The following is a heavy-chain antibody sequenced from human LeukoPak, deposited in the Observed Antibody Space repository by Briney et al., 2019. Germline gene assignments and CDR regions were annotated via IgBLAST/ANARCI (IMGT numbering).Heavy chain of an antibody. CDR3: ARDQWYSSSDF. CDR2: IKQDGSEK. D-gene: IGHD6-6*01. Sequence: PGGSLRLSCTVSGFTFSNYWMSWVRQAPGKGLEWVATIKQDGSEKYYLDSVKGRFTISRDNAKNSLYLQMNSLRAEDTAVYYCARDQWYSSSDFWGQGTLVTVSS. V-gene: IGHV3-7*01. J-gene: IGHJ4*02. CDR1: GFTFSNYW.